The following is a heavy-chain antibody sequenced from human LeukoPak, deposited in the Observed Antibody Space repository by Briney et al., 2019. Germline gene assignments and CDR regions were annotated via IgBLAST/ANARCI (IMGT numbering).Heavy chain of an antibody. Sequence: SVKVSCKASGGTFSSYAISWVRQAPGQGLEWMGGIIPIFGTANYAQKFQGRVTITADESTSTAYMELSSLRSVDTAVYYCARDICSSTSCYGWFDPWGQGTLVTVSS. V-gene: IGHV1-69*13. CDR2: IIPIFGTA. J-gene: IGHJ5*02. CDR3: ARDICSSTSCYGWFDP. D-gene: IGHD2-2*01. CDR1: GGTFSSYA.